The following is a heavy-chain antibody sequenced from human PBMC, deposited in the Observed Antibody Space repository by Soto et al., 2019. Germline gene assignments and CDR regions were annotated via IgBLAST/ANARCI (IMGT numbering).Heavy chain of an antibody. D-gene: IGHD2-2*01. CDR1: GYTFTSYG. J-gene: IGHJ6*02. V-gene: IGHV1-18*01. CDR2: ISAYNGNT. CDR3: ARGYCRSISCYGPQDV. Sequence: QVQLVQSGAEVMKPGASVQVSCKASGYTFTSYGISWVRQAPGHGLEWMGWISAYNGNTNYAQKLQGRVTMTTDTSTSTAQMELRSLRSDDTAVYYCARGYCRSISCYGPQDVWGQGTTVTVSS.